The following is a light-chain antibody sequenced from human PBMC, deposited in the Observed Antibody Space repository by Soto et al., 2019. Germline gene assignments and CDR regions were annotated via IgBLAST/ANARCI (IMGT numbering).Light chain of an antibody. CDR2: DAS. J-gene: IGKJ1*01. V-gene: IGKV1-5*01. CDR3: QQYNSYSWT. Sequence: DIQMTQSPSSLSASVGDRVTITCRASQSISSWLAWYQQKPGKAPKLLIYDASSLESGVPSRFSGSGSGTEFTLTISSLQPDDFATYYCQQYNSYSWTFAQGTKADIK. CDR1: QSISSW.